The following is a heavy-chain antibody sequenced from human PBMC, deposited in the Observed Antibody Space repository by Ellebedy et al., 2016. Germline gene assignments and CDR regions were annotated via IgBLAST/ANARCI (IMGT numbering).Heavy chain of an antibody. CDR1: GFTFSSYA. D-gene: IGHD3/OR15-3a*01. Sequence: GGSLRLSCAASGFTFSSYAMHWVRQAPGKGLEWVAVISYDGSNKYYADSVKGRFTISRDNSKNTLYLQMNSLRAEDTAVYYCARELRGLRWVEADWGQGTLVTVSS. V-gene: IGHV3-30-3*01. J-gene: IGHJ4*02. CDR3: ARELRGLRWVEAD. CDR2: ISYDGSNK.